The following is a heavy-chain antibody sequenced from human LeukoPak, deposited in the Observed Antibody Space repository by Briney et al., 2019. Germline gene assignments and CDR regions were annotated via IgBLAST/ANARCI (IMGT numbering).Heavy chain of an antibody. V-gene: IGHV4-59*08. Sequence: KPSETRSLTCTVSDGSISSYYWSWIWHPPGKGLEWIGYIYYSGTNYNPSLKSRVIISVDTSKNQFSLILSSVTAADTAVYYCARMSLRGGRFDYWGQGTLVTVSS. CDR1: DGSISSYY. CDR2: IYYSGT. J-gene: IGHJ4*02. CDR3: ARMSLRGGRFDY. D-gene: IGHD3-16*01.